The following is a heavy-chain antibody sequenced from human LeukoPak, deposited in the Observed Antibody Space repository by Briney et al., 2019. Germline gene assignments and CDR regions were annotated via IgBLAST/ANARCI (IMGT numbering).Heavy chain of an antibody. CDR2: ISGSGGST. D-gene: IGHD3-22*01. J-gene: IGHJ4*02. CDR1: GFTFSSYA. V-gene: IGHV3-23*01. CDR3: AKDCDYYYDSSAFDY. Sequence: PGGSLRLSCAASGFTFSSYAMSWVRQAPGKGLEWISAISGSGGSTYYADSVKGRFTISRDNSKNTLYLQMNSLRAEDTAVYYCAKDCDYYYDSSAFDYWGQGTLVIVSS.